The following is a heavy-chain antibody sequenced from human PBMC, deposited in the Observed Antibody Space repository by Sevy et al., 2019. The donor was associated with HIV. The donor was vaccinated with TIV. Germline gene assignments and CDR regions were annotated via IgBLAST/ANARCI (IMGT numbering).Heavy chain of an antibody. CDR2: LNPSGGST. D-gene: IGHD2-21*01. V-gene: IGHV1-46*03. CDR3: ARGDCGADCSPYWFDT. J-gene: IGHJ5*02. Sequence: ASVKVSCKASGYTFTNYYLNWVRQAPGQGLEWMGLLNPSGGSTVYSQKFQGRFTMTSDTSTSTIYMELSSLRSEDTAVYYCARGDCGADCSPYWFDTWGQGTLVTVSS. CDR1: GYTFTNYY.